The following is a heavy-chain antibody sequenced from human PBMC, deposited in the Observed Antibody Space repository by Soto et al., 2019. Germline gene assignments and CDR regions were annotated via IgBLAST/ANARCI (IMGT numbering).Heavy chain of an antibody. Sequence: EVQLVESGGGLVQPGGSLRLSCAASGFTFNGYWMGGVRQAPGKGLEWVASIMKDGGEKKYVDSVKGRFTISRDNAKNSVSLQMTSLRADDTAIYYCARHSDYYKADYWGQGTLVTVSS. CDR2: IMKDGGEK. CDR1: GFTFNGYW. CDR3: ARHSDYYKADY. D-gene: IGHD2-21*02. J-gene: IGHJ4*02. V-gene: IGHV3-7*01.